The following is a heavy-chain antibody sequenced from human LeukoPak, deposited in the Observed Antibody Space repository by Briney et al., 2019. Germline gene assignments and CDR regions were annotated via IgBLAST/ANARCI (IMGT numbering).Heavy chain of an antibody. CDR2: IYPGDSDT. CDR1: GYSFTSYW. D-gene: IGHD3-22*01. CDR3: ARRHYYDSSGHFDY. V-gene: IGHV5-51*01. J-gene: IGHJ4*02. Sequence: GESLKISCQGSGYSFTSYWIGWVRQMPGKGLEWMGIIYPGDSDTRYSPSFQGQVSISADKSISTAYLQWSSLKASDTAMYYCARRHYYDSSGHFDYWGQGTLVTVSS.